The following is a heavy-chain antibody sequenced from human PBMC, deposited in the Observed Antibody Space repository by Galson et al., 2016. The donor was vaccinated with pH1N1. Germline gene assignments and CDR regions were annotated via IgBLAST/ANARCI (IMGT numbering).Heavy chain of an antibody. D-gene: IGHD3-10*01. CDR3: ARHENYGSGSLDY. V-gene: IGHV5-51*01. CDR2: IYPGDSDA. CDR1: GYSFTTSW. Sequence: QSGAEVKKSGESLKISCKVSGYSFTTSWIGWARQMPGKGLEWMGIIYPGDSDAIYSPSFEGQVTMSVDKSISTAYLQWTTLKASDTALYFCARHENYGSGSLDYWGQGTLVTVSS. J-gene: IGHJ4*02.